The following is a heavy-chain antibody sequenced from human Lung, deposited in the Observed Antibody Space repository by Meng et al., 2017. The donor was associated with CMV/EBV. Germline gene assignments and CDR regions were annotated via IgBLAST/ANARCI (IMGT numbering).Heavy chain of an antibody. V-gene: IGHV3-53*01. J-gene: IGHJ4*02. Sequence: GGSLRLXXAVSGFTVSSNYMNWVRQAPGKGLEWVSIIYGGTGTYYADSVKGRFSISRDNSKNTVYLQMDSLSPEDTAVYYCAREQWLHPILDHWGQGTRVTVSS. CDR2: IYGGTGT. CDR3: AREQWLHPILDH. CDR1: GFTVSSNY. D-gene: IGHD5-12*01.